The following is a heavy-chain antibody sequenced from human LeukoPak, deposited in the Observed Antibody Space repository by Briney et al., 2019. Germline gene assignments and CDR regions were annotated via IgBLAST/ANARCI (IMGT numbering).Heavy chain of an antibody. CDR3: ARRDSSGYYYY. J-gene: IGHJ4*02. D-gene: IGHD3-22*01. CDR2: IYYSGST. CDR1: GGSISSYY. V-gene: IGHV4-59*01. Sequence: ASETLSLTCTVSGGSISSYYWSWIRQPPGKGLEWIGYIYYSGSTNYNPPLKSRVTISVDTSKNQFSLKLSSVTAADTAVYYCARRDSSGYYYYWGQGTLVTVSS.